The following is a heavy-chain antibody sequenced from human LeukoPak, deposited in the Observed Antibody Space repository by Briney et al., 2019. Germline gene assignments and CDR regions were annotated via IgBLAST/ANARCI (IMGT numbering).Heavy chain of an antibody. CDR2: IIPILGIA. Sequence: SVKVSCKASGGTFSSYAISWVRQAPGQGLEWMGRIIPILGIANYAQKFQGRVTITADKSTSTAYMELSSLRSEDTAVYYCARVRAAATTKKRYYFDYWGQGTLVTVSS. CDR3: ARVRAAATTKKRYYFDY. D-gene: IGHD6-13*01. V-gene: IGHV1-69*04. CDR1: GGTFSSYA. J-gene: IGHJ4*02.